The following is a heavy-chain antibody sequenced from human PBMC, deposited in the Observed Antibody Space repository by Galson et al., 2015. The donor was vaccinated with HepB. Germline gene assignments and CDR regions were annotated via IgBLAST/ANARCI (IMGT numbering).Heavy chain of an antibody. CDR2: IVSGSSGTT. D-gene: IGHD3-3*01. CDR1: GFTFGSYA. CDR3: ARDIRSGGYVTVFDY. V-gene: IGHV3-23*01. J-gene: IGHJ4*02. Sequence: SLRLSCAASGFTFGSYAMSWVRQGPRKGLEWVSSIVSGSSGTTYYADSEKGRFTISRDKSKNTLSLEMSGLRAEDTAVYYCARDIRSGGYVTVFDYWGQGTLVTVSS.